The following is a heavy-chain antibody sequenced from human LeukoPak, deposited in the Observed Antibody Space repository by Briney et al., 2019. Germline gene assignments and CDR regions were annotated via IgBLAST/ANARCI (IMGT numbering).Heavy chain of an antibody. Sequence: GESLKISCKGSGYSFTNYWIGWVRQMPGKGLEWMGIIYPGDSDTRYSPSFQGQVTISADKSISTAYLQWSSLKASDTAMYYCASRYCSGGSCLYFHLWGRGTLVTVSS. CDR2: IYPGDSDT. CDR3: ASRYCSGGSCLYFHL. J-gene: IGHJ2*01. CDR1: GYSFTNYW. D-gene: IGHD2-15*01. V-gene: IGHV5-51*01.